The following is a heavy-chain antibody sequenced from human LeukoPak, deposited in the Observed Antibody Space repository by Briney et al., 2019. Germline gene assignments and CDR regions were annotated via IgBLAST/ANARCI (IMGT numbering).Heavy chain of an antibody. Sequence: PGGSLRLSCAASGFTFSSYAMHWVRQAPGKGLEWVALISYDGSNKYYADSVKGRFTISRDNAKNSLYLQMNSLRAEDTAVYYCATSRENYYMDVWGKGTTVTVSS. CDR1: GFTFSSYA. CDR2: ISYDGSNK. D-gene: IGHD6-13*01. V-gene: IGHV3-30*03. J-gene: IGHJ6*03. CDR3: ATSRENYYMDV.